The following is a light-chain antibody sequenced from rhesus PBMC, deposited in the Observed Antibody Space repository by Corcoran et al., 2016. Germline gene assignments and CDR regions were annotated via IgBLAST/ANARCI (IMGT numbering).Light chain of an antibody. J-gene: IGKJ1*01. V-gene: IGKV1S14*01. CDR1: QGISKY. CDR3: QQHNTYPWT. Sequence: DIQMTQSPSSLSASVGDTVTITCRASQGISKYLAWYQQKPGKVPKPLIYYASNLESGVPSRFSGSGAGTDFTLTISSLQPKDFATYYCQQHNTYPWTFGRGTKVEIE. CDR2: YAS.